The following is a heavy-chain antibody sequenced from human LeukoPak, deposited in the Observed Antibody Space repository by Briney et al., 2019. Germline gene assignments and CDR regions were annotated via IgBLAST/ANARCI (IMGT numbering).Heavy chain of an antibody. Sequence: GGSLTLSCAASGFTFSSYWMSWVRQAPGKGLEWVANIKQDGSEKYYVDSVKGRFTISRDNAKNSLYLQMNSLRGEETAVYYCARDMTVVAETPNYYYYMDVWGKGTTVTVSS. D-gene: IGHD3-22*01. CDR3: ARDMTVVAETPNYYYYMDV. J-gene: IGHJ6*03. CDR1: GFTFSSYW. V-gene: IGHV3-7*01. CDR2: IKQDGSEK.